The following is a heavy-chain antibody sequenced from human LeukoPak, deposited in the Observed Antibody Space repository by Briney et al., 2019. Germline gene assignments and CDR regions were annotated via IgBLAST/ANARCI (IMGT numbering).Heavy chain of an antibody. CDR2: ISAYNGNT. J-gene: IGHJ4*02. Sequence: ASVTVSFKASGYTFTNYGISWVGQAPGQGGEGMGWISAYNGNTNYAQKLHGRVTMTTDTSTSTAYMDLRSLRSDDTAVYYCARGGITIFGVVKINYFDYWGQGTLVTVSS. D-gene: IGHD3-3*01. V-gene: IGHV1-18*01. CDR1: GYTFTNYG. CDR3: ARGGITIFGVVKINYFDY.